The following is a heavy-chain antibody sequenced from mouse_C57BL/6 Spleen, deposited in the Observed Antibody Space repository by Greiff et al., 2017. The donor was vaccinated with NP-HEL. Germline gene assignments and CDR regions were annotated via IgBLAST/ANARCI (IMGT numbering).Heavy chain of an antibody. CDR3: ARGYGSSKYFDV. Sequence: EVLLQQSGAGLVQPGASVKLSCTASGFTISDSYMHWVRQSPEQGLEWIGRIGPEADDPKYASTFQGKATITAATASNTAYLQLSSLTSEDTAFYYCARGYGSSKYFDVRGTGPTVTVAS. CDR2: IGPEADDP. J-gene: IGHJ1*03. CDR1: GFTISDSY. V-gene: IGHV14-2*01. D-gene: IGHD1-1*01.